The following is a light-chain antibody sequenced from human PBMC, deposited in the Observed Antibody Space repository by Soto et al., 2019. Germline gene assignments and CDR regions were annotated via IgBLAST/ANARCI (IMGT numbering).Light chain of an antibody. CDR1: SSDVGAYNY. J-gene: IGLJ1*01. CDR3: SSYAGSNTYV. Sequence: QSALTQPPSASGSPGQSVTISCTGTSSDVGAYNYVSWYQQHPGKGPKLMIYEVSKRPSGVPDRFSGSKPGNTASLTVSGLQAEDETDYYCSSYAGSNTYVFGTGTKLTVL. V-gene: IGLV2-8*01. CDR2: EVS.